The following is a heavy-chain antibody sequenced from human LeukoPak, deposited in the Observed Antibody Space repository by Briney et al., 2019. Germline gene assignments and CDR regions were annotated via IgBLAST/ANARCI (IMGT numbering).Heavy chain of an antibody. D-gene: IGHD5-24*01. V-gene: IGHV3-30*14. J-gene: IGHJ4*02. CDR2: ISDDGSRQ. CDR1: GFTFSNYA. Sequence: QPGRSLRLSCAATGFTFSNYAIHWGRQAPGKGLEWVAFISDDGSRQHYADSVKGRFTISRDNSKNTLYLQMNSLRAEDTAVYYCAGGYNPVYFDYWGQGTLVTVSS. CDR3: AGGYNPVYFDY.